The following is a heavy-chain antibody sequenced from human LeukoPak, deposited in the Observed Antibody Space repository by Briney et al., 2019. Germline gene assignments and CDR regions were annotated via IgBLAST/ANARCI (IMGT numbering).Heavy chain of an antibody. CDR1: GFSITSGFF. CDR2: IYHSGST. V-gene: IGHV4-38-2*02. D-gene: IGHD5-24*01. J-gene: IGHJ4*02. CDR3: ARLDAPQTMATISGGYFDY. Sequence: PSETLSLTCSVSGFSITSGFFWGWVRQSPGKGLEWIGSIYHSGSTNFNPSLKSRVIISVDTSKNQFSLKLNSVTATDTAVYYCARLDAPQTMATISGGYFDYWGQGTLVTVSS.